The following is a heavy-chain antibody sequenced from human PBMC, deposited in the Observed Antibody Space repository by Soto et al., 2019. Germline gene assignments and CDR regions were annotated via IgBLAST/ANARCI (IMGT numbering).Heavy chain of an antibody. CDR3: VKGGYSSSSPLDY. D-gene: IGHD6-6*01. CDR1: GFTFSNYF. Sequence: EESLRPSCGASGFTFSNYFMSWLREAPGKGLEWVSSLSKSAVNTYSADSVKGRFTISRDNSKNTLYLQMSSLRAEDTAAYYCVKGGYSSSSPLDYWGQGTLVTVSS. V-gene: IGHV3-23*01. CDR2: LSKSAVNT. J-gene: IGHJ4*02.